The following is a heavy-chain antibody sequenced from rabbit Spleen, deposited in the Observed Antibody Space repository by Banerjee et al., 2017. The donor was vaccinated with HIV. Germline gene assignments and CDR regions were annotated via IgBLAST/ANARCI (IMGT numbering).Heavy chain of an antibody. CDR2: VFLGSSGNF. CDR3: AAGDGYAYGGYDL. V-gene: IGHV1S40*01. CDR1: GIYFNDNDY. J-gene: IGHJ4*01. D-gene: IGHD6-1*01. Sequence: QSLEESGGDLVKPGASLTLTCTASGIYFNDNDYMCWVRQAPGKGLEWIACVFLGSSGNFSYASWVHGRFTISTTSSTTAPMPMPSLTVADTDSYFCAAGDGYAYGGYDLWGQGTLVTVS.